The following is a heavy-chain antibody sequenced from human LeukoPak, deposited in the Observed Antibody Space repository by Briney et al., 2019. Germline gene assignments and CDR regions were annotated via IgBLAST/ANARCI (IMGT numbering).Heavy chain of an antibody. D-gene: IGHD1-26*01. CDR1: GVFITSYY. Sequence: SETLSLTCTVSGVFITSYYWSWIRQPPGKGLEWIGFIYYSGSTNYNPSLKSRVTMSVDTSKNQFSLKLSSVTATDTAVYYCARGSYGDYWGQGILVTVSS. CDR2: IYYSGST. J-gene: IGHJ4*02. CDR3: ARGSYGDY. V-gene: IGHV4-59*01.